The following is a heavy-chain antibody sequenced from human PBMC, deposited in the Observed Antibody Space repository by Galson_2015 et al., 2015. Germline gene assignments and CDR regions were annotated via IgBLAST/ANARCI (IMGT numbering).Heavy chain of an antibody. V-gene: IGHV1-69*04. CDR1: GGTFSSCP. D-gene: IGHD3-22*01. J-gene: IGHJ6*02. CDR2: IIPTLGIA. CDR3: ARDSRYDSSADYYGMDV. Sequence: SVKVSCKASGGTFSSCPISWVRQAPGQGLEWMGRIIPTLGIANYAQKFQGRVTITADKSTSTAYMELSSLRSEDTAVYYCARDSRYDSSADYYGMDVWGQGTTVTVSS.